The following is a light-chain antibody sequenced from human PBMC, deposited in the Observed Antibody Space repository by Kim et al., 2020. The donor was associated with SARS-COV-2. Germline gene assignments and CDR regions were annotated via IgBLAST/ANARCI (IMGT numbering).Light chain of an antibody. CDR2: GKN. CDR1: SLRIYY. CDR3: NSRDSSDNHVV. Sequence: SSELTQDPAVSVALGQTVRITCQGDSLRIYYASWYQQKPGQDPVLVIYGKNNRPSGIPDRFSGSRSGNTASLTITGAQADDEADYYCNSRDSSDNHVVFG. V-gene: IGLV3-19*01. J-gene: IGLJ2*01.